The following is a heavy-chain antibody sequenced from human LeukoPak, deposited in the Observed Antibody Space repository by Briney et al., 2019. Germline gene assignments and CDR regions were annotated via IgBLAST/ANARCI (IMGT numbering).Heavy chain of an antibody. J-gene: IGHJ4*02. D-gene: IGHD2-2*01. V-gene: IGHV3-23*01. CDR1: GFTFSSYA. Sequence: GGSLRLSCAASGFTFSSYAMSWVRQAPGKGLEWVSAISGSGGSTYYADSVKGRLTISRDNSKNTLYLQMNSLRAEDTAVYNCAKDRKIRIVPAAPIVPLDYWGQGTLVTVSS. CDR2: ISGSGGST. CDR3: AKDRKIRIVPAAPIVPLDY.